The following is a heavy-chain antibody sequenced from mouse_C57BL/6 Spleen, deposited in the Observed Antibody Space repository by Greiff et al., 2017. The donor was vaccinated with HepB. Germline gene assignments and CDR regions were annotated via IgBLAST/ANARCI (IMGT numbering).Heavy chain of an antibody. CDR1: GFTFSDYY. V-gene: IGHV5-16*01. D-gene: IGHD1-2*01. Sequence: EVKVVESEGGLVQPGSSMKLSCTASGFTFSDYYMAWVRQVPEKGLEWVANINYDGSSTYYLDSLKSRFIISRDNAKNILYLQMSSLKSEDTATYYCAREGGYYGIDYWGQGTTLTVSS. CDR2: INYDGSST. CDR3: AREGGYYGIDY. J-gene: IGHJ2*01.